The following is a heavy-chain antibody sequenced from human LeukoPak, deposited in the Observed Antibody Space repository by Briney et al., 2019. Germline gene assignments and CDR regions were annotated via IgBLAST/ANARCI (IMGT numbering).Heavy chain of an antibody. CDR3: ARTPIATRYYYYYMDV. CDR1: GGSISSYY. V-gene: IGHV4-39*01. CDR2: IYYSGST. J-gene: IGHJ6*03. Sequence: PSETLSLTCTVSGGSISSYYWCWIRQPPGKGLEWIGSIYYSGSTYYNPSLKSRVTISVDTSKNQFSLKLSSVTAADTAVYYCARTPIATRYYYYYMDVWGKGTTVTVSS. D-gene: IGHD6-13*01.